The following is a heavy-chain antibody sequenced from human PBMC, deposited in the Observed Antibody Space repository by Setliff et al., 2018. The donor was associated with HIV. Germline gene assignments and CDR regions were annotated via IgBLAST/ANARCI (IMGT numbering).Heavy chain of an antibody. Sequence: ASVKVSCKASGYTFTSYGISWVRQAPGQGLEWMGWISAYNGNTNYAQNFQGRVTMTTDTSTSTVYMELSSLRSEDTAVYYCAREGQVVVTAKGFDYWGLGTLVTV. CDR1: GYTFTSYG. J-gene: IGHJ4*02. CDR2: ISAYNGNT. V-gene: IGHV1-18*01. D-gene: IGHD2-15*01. CDR3: AREGQVVVTAKGFDY.